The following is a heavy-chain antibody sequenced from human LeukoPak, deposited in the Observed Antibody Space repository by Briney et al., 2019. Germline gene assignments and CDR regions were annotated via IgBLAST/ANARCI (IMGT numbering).Heavy chain of an antibody. CDR2: IYTSGST. CDR1: GGSFSGYY. CDR3: ARSYSSSWYGVYYFDY. J-gene: IGHJ4*02. D-gene: IGHD6-13*01. Sequence: PSETLSLTCAVYGGSFSGYYWSWIRQPAGKGLEWIGRIYTSGSTNYNPSLKSRVTMSVDTSKNQFSLKLSSVTAADTAVYYCARSYSSSWYGVYYFDYWGQGTLVTVSS. V-gene: IGHV4-59*10.